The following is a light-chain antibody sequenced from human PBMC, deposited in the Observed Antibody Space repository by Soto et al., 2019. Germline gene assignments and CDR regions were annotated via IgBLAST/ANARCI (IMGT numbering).Light chain of an antibody. V-gene: IGLV2-8*01. CDR1: SSDVGGYNH. J-gene: IGLJ1*01. CDR3: ASYAGSNNSV. CDR2: DVS. Sequence: QSVLAQPPSASGSPGQSVTISCTRTSSDVGGYNHVSWYQQNPGKAPKLMIYDVSKRPSGVPDRFSGSKSGNTASLTISGLQAEDEADYYCASYAGSNNSVFGTGTKVTVL.